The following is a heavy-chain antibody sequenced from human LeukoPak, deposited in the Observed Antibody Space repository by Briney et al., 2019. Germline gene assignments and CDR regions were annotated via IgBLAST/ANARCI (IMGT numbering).Heavy chain of an antibody. CDR2: ISGSGSST. V-gene: IGHV3-23*01. CDR3: AKIRYCSSTSCYFGWFDP. CDR1: GFTFSSYA. D-gene: IGHD2-2*01. Sequence: GGSLRLSCAASGFTFSSYAMSWVRQAPGKGLEWVSAISGSGSSTYYADSVKGRFTISRDNSKNTLYLQMNSLRAEDTAVYYCAKIRYCSSTSCYFGWFDPWGQGTLVTVSS. J-gene: IGHJ5*02.